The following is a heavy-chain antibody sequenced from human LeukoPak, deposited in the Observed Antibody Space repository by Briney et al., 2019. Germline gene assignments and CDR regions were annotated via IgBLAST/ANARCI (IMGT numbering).Heavy chain of an antibody. D-gene: IGHD6-6*01. CDR2: ISGSGGST. Sequence: GGSLRLSCAASGFTFSSYAMSWVRQAPGKGLEWVSAISGSGGSTYCADSVKGRFTISRDNSKNTLHLQMNSLRAEDTAVYYCAKDGSSSSLIYYYYYGMDVWGQGTTVTVSS. CDR3: AKDGSSSSLIYYYYYGMDV. V-gene: IGHV3-23*01. J-gene: IGHJ6*02. CDR1: GFTFSSYA.